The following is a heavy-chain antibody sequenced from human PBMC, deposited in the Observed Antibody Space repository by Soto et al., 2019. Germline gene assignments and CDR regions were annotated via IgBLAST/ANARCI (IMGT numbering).Heavy chain of an antibody. Sequence: GGSLRLSCAASGFTVSSNYMSWVRQAPGKGLEWVSVIYSGGSTYYADSVKGRLTISRDNSKNTLYLQMNSLRAEDTAVYYCARVSGYSSSSPFDYWGQGTLVTVSS. D-gene: IGHD6-6*01. CDR1: GFTVSSNY. CDR2: IYSGGST. CDR3: ARVSGYSSSSPFDY. V-gene: IGHV3-66*01. J-gene: IGHJ4*02.